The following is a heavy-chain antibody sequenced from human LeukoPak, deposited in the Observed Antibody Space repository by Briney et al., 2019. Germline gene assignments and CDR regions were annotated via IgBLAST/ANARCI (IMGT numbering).Heavy chain of an antibody. CDR3: ARGIRRSNWFDP. V-gene: IGHV4-34*01. Sequence: PSETLSLTCAVYGGSFSGYYWSWIRQPPGKGLEWIGEINHSGSTNYNPSLKSRVTISVDTSKNQFSLKLSSGTAADTAVYYCARGIRRSNWFDPWGQGTLVTVSS. J-gene: IGHJ5*02. D-gene: IGHD3-10*01. CDR1: GGSFSGYY. CDR2: INHSGST.